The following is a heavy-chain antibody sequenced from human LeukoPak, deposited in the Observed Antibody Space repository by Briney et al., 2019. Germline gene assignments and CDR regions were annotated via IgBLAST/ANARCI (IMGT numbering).Heavy chain of an antibody. J-gene: IGHJ4*02. V-gene: IGHV4-59*11. Sequence: SETLSLTCTLSGGSINSHYWTWVRQPPGKGLEWIGYIYYTGSTIYNPSLESRVTISVDMSKNQFSLKLSSVTAADTAIYYCAREYCGSATCYFDYWGQGALVTVSS. D-gene: IGHD2-2*01. CDR3: AREYCGSATCYFDY. CDR2: IYYTGST. CDR1: GGSINSHY.